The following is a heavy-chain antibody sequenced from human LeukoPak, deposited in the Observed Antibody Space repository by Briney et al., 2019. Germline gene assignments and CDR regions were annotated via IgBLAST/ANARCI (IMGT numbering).Heavy chain of an antibody. J-gene: IGHJ4*02. CDR1: GGSISSSSAY. CDR2: IYYSKNT. D-gene: IGHD5-18*01. V-gene: IGHV4-39*01. Sequence: PSETLSLTCTVSGGSISSSSAYWGWIRQPPGKGLEWIGSIYYSKNTYNNPSLKSRVTISADTSKTQFSLTLGSVSATHTAVYYCVSPRGFSYGYFDYWGEGTLVTVSS. CDR3: VSPRGFSYGYFDY.